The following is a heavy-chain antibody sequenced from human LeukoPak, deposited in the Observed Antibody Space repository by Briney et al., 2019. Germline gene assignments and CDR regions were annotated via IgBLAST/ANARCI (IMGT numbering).Heavy chain of an antibody. CDR2: ISYDGSNK. CDR3: AKDDAWLRLGE. Sequence: GGSLRLSCAASGFTFISYAMHWVRQAPGKRLEWVAVISYDGSNKYYADSVKGRFTISRDNSKNTLYLQMNSLRAEDTAVYYCAKDDAWLRLGEWSQGTLVTVSS. D-gene: IGHD3-10*01. J-gene: IGHJ4*02. V-gene: IGHV3-30*04. CDR1: GFTFISYA.